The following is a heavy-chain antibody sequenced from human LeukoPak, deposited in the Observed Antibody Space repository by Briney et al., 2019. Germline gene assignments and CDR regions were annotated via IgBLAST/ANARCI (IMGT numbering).Heavy chain of an antibody. D-gene: IGHD1-26*01. CDR3: ARGGTSGSLIY. J-gene: IGHJ4*02. Sequence: PGGSLRLSCAASGFTFSNYWMHWVRQDPLKGLVWVSRINSDGGSTGYADSVKGRFTISRDNTKNTLYLQMNSLRAEDTALYYCARGGTSGSLIYWGQGTLVTASS. CDR1: GFTFSNYW. V-gene: IGHV3-74*01. CDR2: INSDGGST.